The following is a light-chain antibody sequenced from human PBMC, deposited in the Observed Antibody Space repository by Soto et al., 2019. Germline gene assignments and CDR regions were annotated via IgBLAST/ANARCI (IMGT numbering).Light chain of an antibody. V-gene: IGKV3-15*01. CDR2: GAS. Sequence: EIVMTQSPATLSVSPGERATLSCRASQSVSSNLAWDQQKPGQAPRLLIYGASTRATGIPARFSGSGSGTEFTLTISSLQSEEFAVYCCQQYNNWWTVGQGTKVEIK. J-gene: IGKJ1*01. CDR1: QSVSSN. CDR3: QQYNNWWT.